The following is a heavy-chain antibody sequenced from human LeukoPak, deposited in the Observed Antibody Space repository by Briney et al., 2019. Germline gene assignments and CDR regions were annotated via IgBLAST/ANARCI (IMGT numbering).Heavy chain of an antibody. CDR1: VFTFSSYA. CDR2: ISGSGGST. CDR3: AKDSDPWLGTDY. D-gene: IGHD6-19*01. Sequence: GGSLRLSCAASVFTFSSYAMSWVRQAPGKGLEWVSAISGSGGSTYYADSMKGRFTISRDNSKNTLYLQMNSLRAEDTAVYYCAKDSDPWLGTDYWGQGTLVTVSS. J-gene: IGHJ4*02. V-gene: IGHV3-23*01.